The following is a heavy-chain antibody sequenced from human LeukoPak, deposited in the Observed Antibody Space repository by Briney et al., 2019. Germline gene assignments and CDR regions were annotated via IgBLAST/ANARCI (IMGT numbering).Heavy chain of an antibody. J-gene: IGHJ6*02. CDR1: GGSFSGYY. D-gene: IGHD3-10*01. CDR3: ARGSSLAMVRAMRAYGMDV. CDR2: IYYSGST. Sequence: SETLSLTCAVYGGSFSGYYWSWIRQPPGKGLEWIGYIYYSGSTNYNPSLKSRVTISVDTSKNQFSLKLSSVTAADTAVYYCARGSSLAMVRAMRAYGMDVWGQGTTVTVSS. V-gene: IGHV4-59*01.